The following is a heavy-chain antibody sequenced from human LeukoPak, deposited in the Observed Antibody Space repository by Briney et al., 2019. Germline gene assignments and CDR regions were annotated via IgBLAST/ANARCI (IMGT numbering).Heavy chain of an antibody. D-gene: IGHD1-26*01. J-gene: IGHJ4*02. V-gene: IGHV3-30*02. CDR2: IRSDGSIE. Sequence: GGSLRLSCAASGFTFSSYDMHWVRQTPGKGLEWVAFIRSDGSIEYYADSVKGRFTISRDNAKNSLYLQMNSLRAEDMALYYCAKGSSQSWYSGNFDYWGQGTLVTVSS. CDR3: AKGSSQSWYSGNFDY. CDR1: GFTFSSYD.